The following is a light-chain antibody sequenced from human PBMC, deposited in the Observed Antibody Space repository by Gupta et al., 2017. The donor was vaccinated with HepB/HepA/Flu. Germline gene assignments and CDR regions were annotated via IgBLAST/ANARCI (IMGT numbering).Light chain of an antibody. J-gene: IGLJ1*01. CDR2: AVD. Sequence: QSALTQPPSVSGSPGQSVTISCTGTSSDIGSYTRVSWYQQSPGTAPKLIIYAVDNRPSGVPDRFSGAKSGNTASLTISGLQTEDEADYYCSSYTTSSTYVFGIGTKVTVL. V-gene: IGLV2-18*02. CDR1: SSDIGSYTR. CDR3: SSYTTSSTYV.